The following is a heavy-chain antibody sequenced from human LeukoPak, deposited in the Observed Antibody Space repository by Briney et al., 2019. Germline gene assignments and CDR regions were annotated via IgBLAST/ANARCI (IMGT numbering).Heavy chain of an antibody. Sequence: ASVKVSCKASGYTFRSHEINWVRQAPGQGLEWVGWIHPNSGKTGYAQKFQGRVTMTRDTSTETAFIELSSLKFDDTATFYCARGHYGGNRYFDIWGQGTLVTVSS. J-gene: IGHJ4*02. CDR2: IHPNSGKT. V-gene: IGHV1-8*01. D-gene: IGHD4-23*01. CDR1: GYTFRSHE. CDR3: ARGHYGGNRYFDI.